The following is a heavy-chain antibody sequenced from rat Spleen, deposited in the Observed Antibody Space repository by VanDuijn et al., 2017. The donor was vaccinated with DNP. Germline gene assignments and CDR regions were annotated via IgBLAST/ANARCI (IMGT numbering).Heavy chain of an antibody. D-gene: IGHD3-1*01. CDR2: ISTGGDNT. CDR1: GFIFSYYD. V-gene: IGHV5S13*01. J-gene: IGHJ3*01. Sequence: EVQLVESGGGLVQPGRSLKLSCAASGFIFSYYDMAWVRQAPTKGLEWVASISTGGDNTYFPYSVKGRFTISRDNAKNTQYLQMDSLRSDETATYYCATHPLSGARLFAYWGQVTLVTVSS. CDR3: ATHPLSGARLFAY.